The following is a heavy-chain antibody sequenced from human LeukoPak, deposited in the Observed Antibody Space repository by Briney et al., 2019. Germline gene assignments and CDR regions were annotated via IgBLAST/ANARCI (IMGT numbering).Heavy chain of an antibody. CDR1: GGSISSSSYY. D-gene: IGHD3-10*01. CDR3: ARQYTVRGDHDY. V-gene: IGHV4-39*01. Sequence: SETLSLTCTVSGGSISSSSYYWGWIRQPPGKGLEWIGSIYYSGSTYYNPSLKSRVTISVDTSKNQFSLKLSSVTAADTAVYYCARQYTVRGDHDYWGQGTLVTVSS. CDR2: IYYSGST. J-gene: IGHJ4*02.